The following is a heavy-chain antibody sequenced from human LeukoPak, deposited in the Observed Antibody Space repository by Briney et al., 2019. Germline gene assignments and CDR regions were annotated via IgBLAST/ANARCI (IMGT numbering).Heavy chain of an antibody. V-gene: IGHV3-30*18. CDR3: AKTVNFYDSRRLDY. J-gene: IGHJ4*02. CDR1: GVTSSNYG. Sequence: PGGSLRLSCAASGVTSSNYGMHWVRQAPGKGLEWVAFISYDGNDQYYADSVKGRFTISRDNSKNTLYLQTNSLRPEDTAVYYCAKTVNFYDSRRLDYWGQGALVTVSS. CDR2: ISYDGNDQ. D-gene: IGHD3-22*01.